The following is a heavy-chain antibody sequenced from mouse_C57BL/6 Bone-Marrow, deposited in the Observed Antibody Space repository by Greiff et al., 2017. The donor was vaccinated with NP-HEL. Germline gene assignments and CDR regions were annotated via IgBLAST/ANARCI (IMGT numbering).Heavy chain of an antibody. Sequence: QVQLQQPGAELVKPGASVKLSCKASGYTFTSYWMQWVKQRPGQGLEWIGEIDPSDSYTNYNQKFKGKATLTVDTSSSTAYMQLSSLTSEDSAVYYCARSPYYLDYWGQGTTLTVSS. CDR3: ARSPYYLDY. V-gene: IGHV1-50*01. CDR2: IDPSDSYT. CDR1: GYTFTSYW. J-gene: IGHJ2*01.